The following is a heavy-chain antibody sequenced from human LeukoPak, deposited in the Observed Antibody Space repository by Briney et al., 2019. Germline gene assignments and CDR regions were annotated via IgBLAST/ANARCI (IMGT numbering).Heavy chain of an antibody. CDR2: FDPEDGEK. D-gene: IGHD2-2*01. Sequence: ASVKVSCKVSGYTLIALSIHWVRQAPGRGLEWMGGFDPEDGEKIYEQKFQGRFTMTEDTSTDTAYMELSSLRSDDTAVYYCAAGFAYQYFDSWGQGTLVTVSS. CDR1: GYTLIALS. CDR3: AAGFAYQYFDS. J-gene: IGHJ4*02. V-gene: IGHV1-24*01.